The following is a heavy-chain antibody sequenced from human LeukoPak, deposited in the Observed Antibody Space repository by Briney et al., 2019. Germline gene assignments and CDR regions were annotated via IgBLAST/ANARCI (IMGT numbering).Heavy chain of an antibody. CDR3: ARVWGSYYFDY. D-gene: IGHD3-16*01. CDR2: IYYSGST. Sequence: SETLSLTCTVSGGSISSSSYYWGWIRQPPGKGLEWIGSIYYSGSTYYNPSLKGRVTISVDTSKNQFSLKLSSVTAADTAVYYCARVWGSYYFDYWGQGTLVTVSS. CDR1: GGSISSSSYY. J-gene: IGHJ4*02. V-gene: IGHV4-39*07.